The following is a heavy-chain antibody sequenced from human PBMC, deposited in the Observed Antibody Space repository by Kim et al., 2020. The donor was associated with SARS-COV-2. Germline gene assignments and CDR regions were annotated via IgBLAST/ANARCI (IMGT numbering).Heavy chain of an antibody. D-gene: IGHD6-6*01. CDR1: GGTFSSYA. J-gene: IGHJ6*02. CDR2: IIPIFGTA. Sequence: SVKVSCKASGGTFSSYAISWVRQAPGQGLEWMGGIIPIFGTANYAQKFQGRVTITADESTSTAYMELSSLRSEDTAVYYCARGGGEVEYSSSSPYYYYGMDVWGQGTTVTVSS. V-gene: IGHV1-69*13. CDR3: ARGGGEVEYSSSSPYYYYGMDV.